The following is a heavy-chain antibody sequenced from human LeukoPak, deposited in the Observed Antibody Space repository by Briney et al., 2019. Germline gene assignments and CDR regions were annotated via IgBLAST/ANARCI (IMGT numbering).Heavy chain of an antibody. V-gene: IGHV5-51*01. CDR3: ARQRAPGLIDF. CDR2: INPIDSDT. J-gene: IGHJ4*02. Sequence: GESLKISCRNSGYSFIGFWIGWVRQMPGAGLEWMGIINPIDSDTRYNPSFQGWVIFSVEKSTSTVYLQWSSLETSDTAMYYCARQRAPGLIDFWGQGTLVTVSS. CDR1: GYSFIGFW. D-gene: IGHD1-14*01.